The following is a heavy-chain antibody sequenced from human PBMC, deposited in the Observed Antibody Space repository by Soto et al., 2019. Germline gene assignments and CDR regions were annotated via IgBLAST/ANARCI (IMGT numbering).Heavy chain of an antibody. CDR1: GGSFSGYY. Sequence: SETLSLTCAVYGGSFSGYYWSWIRQPPGKGLEWIGEINHSGSTNYNPSLESRVTISVDTSKNQFSLKLSSVTAADTAVYYCARGRRYCSSTSCYLPVYHFDYWGQGTLVTVSS. V-gene: IGHV4-34*01. CDR3: ARGRRYCSSTSCYLPVYHFDY. J-gene: IGHJ4*02. D-gene: IGHD2-2*01. CDR2: INHSGST.